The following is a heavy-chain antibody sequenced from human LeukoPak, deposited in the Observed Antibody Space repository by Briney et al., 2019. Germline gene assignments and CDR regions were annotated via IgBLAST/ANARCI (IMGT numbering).Heavy chain of an antibody. Sequence: GGSLRLSCAASGFTFSIYAMHWVRQAPGKGLEYISAISRDGGSTYYANSVRGRFTISRDNSKNTLYLQMGSLRAEDMAVYYCARGPTDSTGDYYYGMDVWGPGTTVTVSS. CDR2: ISRDGGST. D-gene: IGHD4-17*01. J-gene: IGHJ6*02. CDR3: ARGPTDSTGDYYYGMDV. CDR1: GFTFSIYA. V-gene: IGHV3-64*01.